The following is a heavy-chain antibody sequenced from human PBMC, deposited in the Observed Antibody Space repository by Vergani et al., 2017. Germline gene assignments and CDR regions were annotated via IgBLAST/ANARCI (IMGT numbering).Heavy chain of an antibody. J-gene: IGHJ2*01. CDR1: GYTFTSYS. CDR3: ARKIGSWGYVDL. CDR2: INAGNGNT. Sequence: QVQLVQSGAEVKKPGASVKVSCKASGYTFTSYSMHWVRQAPGQRLEWMGWINAGNGNTKYSQKFQGRFTITRDTSASTAYMEMRRLRSEDTAVYYCARKIGSWGYVDLGGGGTLVTASS. D-gene: IGHD6-13*01. V-gene: IGHV1-3*01.